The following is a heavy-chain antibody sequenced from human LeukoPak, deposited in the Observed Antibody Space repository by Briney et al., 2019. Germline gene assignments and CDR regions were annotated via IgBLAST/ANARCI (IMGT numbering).Heavy chain of an antibody. CDR2: ISTDGYTT. J-gene: IGHJ4*02. CDR3: VVGGSPGY. CDR1: GLAFSAYK. Sequence: GGSMRLSCAASGLAFSAYKMHWVRQAPRKGLVWVSRISTDGYTTDYADFVQGRFTASRDNTKNTWSLEMNSLRAEDTAVYYCVVGGSPGYWGQGTLVTVPS. V-gene: IGHV3-74*01. D-gene: IGHD2-15*01.